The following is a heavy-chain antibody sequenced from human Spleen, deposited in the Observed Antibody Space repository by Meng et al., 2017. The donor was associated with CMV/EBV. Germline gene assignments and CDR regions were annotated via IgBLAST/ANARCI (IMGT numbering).Heavy chain of an antibody. D-gene: IGHD4/OR15-4a*01. CDR1: GFTFNRYW. J-gene: IGHJ4*02. CDR3: AREESASPFDY. Sequence: GGSLRLSCTASGFTFNRYWMSWVRQAPGKGLEWVANIHQTGSDTYYVDSVEGRFAISRDNARNSLYLQMNSLRDDDTAVYYCAREESASPFDYWGQGTLVTVSS. V-gene: IGHV3-7*01. CDR2: IHQTGSDT.